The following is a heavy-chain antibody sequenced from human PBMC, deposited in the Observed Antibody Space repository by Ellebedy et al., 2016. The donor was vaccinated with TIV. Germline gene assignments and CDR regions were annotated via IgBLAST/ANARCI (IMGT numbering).Heavy chain of an antibody. Sequence: ASVKVSXXTSGYTFTDYTLHWVRQAPGQVFEWMGWMNPNIGATYYAQRFRGRVTMTTDTSTSTAYMELRSLKSDDTAVYYCASPLSSSSLGYWGQGTLVTVSS. CDR2: MNPNIGAT. D-gene: IGHD6-6*01. V-gene: IGHV1-2*02. CDR1: GYTFTDYT. J-gene: IGHJ4*02. CDR3: ASPLSSSSLGY.